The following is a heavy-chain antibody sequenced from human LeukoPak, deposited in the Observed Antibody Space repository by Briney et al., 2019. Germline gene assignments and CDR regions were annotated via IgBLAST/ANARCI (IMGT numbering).Heavy chain of an antibody. Sequence: SETLSLTCTVSGGSISSYYWSWILQPAGKGLEWIGRIYSSGRTNYNPSLKSRVTMSVDASKNQFSLKLTSVTAADTAVYYCARHNIDWYIDCWGQGTLVTVSA. CDR3: ARHNIDWYIDC. CDR2: IYSSGRT. D-gene: IGHD3-9*01. CDR1: GGSISSYY. J-gene: IGHJ4*02. V-gene: IGHV4-4*07.